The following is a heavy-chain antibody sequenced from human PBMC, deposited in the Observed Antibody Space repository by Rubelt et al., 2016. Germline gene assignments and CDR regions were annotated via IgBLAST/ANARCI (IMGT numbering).Heavy chain of an antibody. Sequence: QVQLQQWGAGLLKPSETLSLTCAVYGGSFSGYYWSWIRQPPGKGLEWIGEINHSGSTNYNPSLKSRVTISVDPSKNQFSLKLSSVTAADTAVYYCALAARPSEYFQHWGQGTLVTVSS. D-gene: IGHD6-6*01. V-gene: IGHV4-34*01. CDR2: INHSGST. J-gene: IGHJ1*01. CDR1: GGSFSGYY. CDR3: ALAARPSEYFQH.